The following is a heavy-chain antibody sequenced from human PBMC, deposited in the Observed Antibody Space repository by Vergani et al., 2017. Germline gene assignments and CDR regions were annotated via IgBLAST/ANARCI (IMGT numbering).Heavy chain of an antibody. Sequence: EVQLVESGGGLVQPGRSLRLSCAASGFAFDDYAMHWVRQAPGQGLEWVSGITWNSGSIGYADSVKGRFTISRDNAKNSLYLQMNSLRAEDTALYYCAKDGYSYGYDAFDIWGQGTMVTVSS. CDR1: GFAFDDYA. J-gene: IGHJ3*02. D-gene: IGHD5-18*01. V-gene: IGHV3-9*01. CDR2: ITWNSGSI. CDR3: AKDGYSYGYDAFDI.